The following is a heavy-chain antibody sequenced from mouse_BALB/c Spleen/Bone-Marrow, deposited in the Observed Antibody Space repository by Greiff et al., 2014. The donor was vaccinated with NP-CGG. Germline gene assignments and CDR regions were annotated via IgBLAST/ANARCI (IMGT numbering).Heavy chain of an antibody. D-gene: IGHD2-1*01. Sequence: VQLQQSGGGLVQPGGSLRLSCATSGFTFTDYYMSWVRQPPGKALEWLGFIRNKANGYTTEYSASVKGRFTISRDNSQSILYLQINTLRAEDSATYYCARDKNYGSYWYFDVWGAGTTVTVSS. J-gene: IGHJ1*01. CDR1: GFTFTDYY. CDR3: ARDKNYGSYWYFDV. V-gene: IGHV7-3*02. CDR2: IRNKANGYTT.